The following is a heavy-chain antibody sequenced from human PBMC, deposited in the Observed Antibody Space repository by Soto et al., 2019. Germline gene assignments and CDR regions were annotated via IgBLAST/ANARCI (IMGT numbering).Heavy chain of an antibody. J-gene: IGHJ4*02. CDR2: IYHSVST. CDR1: GGSISSSNW. D-gene: IGHD6-19*01. Sequence: HVQLQESGPGLVKPSGTLSLICAVSGGSISSSNWWSWVRQPPGKGLEWIGEIYHSVSTKYNPSLKSRVTISVDKSKNHFSLRLSSVTAADTAVYYCARDLDSSGWPDYWGQGTLVTVSP. CDR3: ARDLDSSGWPDY. V-gene: IGHV4-4*02.